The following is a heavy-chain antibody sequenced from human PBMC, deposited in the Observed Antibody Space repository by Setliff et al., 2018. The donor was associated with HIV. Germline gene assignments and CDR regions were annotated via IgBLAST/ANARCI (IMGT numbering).Heavy chain of an antibody. J-gene: IGHJ4*02. Sequence: GGSLRLSCAASGFTFGSYWMSWVRQAPGQGLEYVAHIKGDGINKYYADSVKGRFTVSRDNSKNTVSLQMNSLRAEDTAVYYCARDPPRSGWTLDYWGQGTPVTVSS. CDR2: IKGDGINK. V-gene: IGHV3-7*01. CDR1: GFTFGSYW. CDR3: ARDPPRSGWTLDY. D-gene: IGHD6-19*01.